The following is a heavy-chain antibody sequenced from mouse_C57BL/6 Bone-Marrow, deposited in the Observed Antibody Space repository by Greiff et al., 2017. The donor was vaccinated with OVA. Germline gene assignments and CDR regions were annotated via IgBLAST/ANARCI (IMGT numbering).Heavy chain of an antibody. CDR1: GYTFTSYW. J-gene: IGHJ2*01. CDR3: ARDGYWDYFDY. D-gene: IGHD2-3*01. V-gene: IGHV1-69*01. Sequence: QVQLQQPGAELVMPGASVKLSCKASGYTFTSYWMHWVKQRPGQGLEWIGEIDPSDSYTNYNQKFKGKSTLTVDKSSSTAYMQLSSLTSEDSAVYYCARDGYWDYFDYWGKGTTLTVSS. CDR2: IDPSDSYT.